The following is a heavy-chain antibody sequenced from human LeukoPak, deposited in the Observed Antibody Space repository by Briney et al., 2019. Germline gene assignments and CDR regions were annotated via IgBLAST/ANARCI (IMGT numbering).Heavy chain of an antibody. Sequence: GGSLRLSCGASGFTFSSYEMNWVRQAPGKGLEWISYISSSGTTIYYADSVKGRFTISRDNAKNSLYLQMNSLRAEDTAVYYCARIKGLGPYYYYMDVWGKGTTVTVSS. CDR3: ARIKGLGPYYYYMDV. V-gene: IGHV3-48*03. CDR1: GFTFSSYE. J-gene: IGHJ6*03. CDR2: ISSSGTTI.